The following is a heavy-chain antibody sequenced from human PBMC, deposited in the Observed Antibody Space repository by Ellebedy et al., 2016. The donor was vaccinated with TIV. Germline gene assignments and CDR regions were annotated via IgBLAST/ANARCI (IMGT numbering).Heavy chain of an antibody. CDR1: GGSISSYY. CDR2: IYYSGST. J-gene: IGHJ5*02. V-gene: IGHV4-59*08. D-gene: IGHD6-19*01. Sequence: MPSETLSLTCTVSGGSISSYYWSWIRQPPGKGLEWIGYIYYSGSTNYNPSLKSRVTISVDTSKNQFSLKLSSVTAADTAMYYCARMYSSGWYGGWFDPWGQGTLVTVSS. CDR3: ARMYSSGWYGGWFDP.